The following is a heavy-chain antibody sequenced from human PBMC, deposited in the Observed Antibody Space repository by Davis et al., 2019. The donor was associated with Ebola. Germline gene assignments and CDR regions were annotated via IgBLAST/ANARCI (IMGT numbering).Heavy chain of an antibody. J-gene: IGHJ6*02. CDR1: GGTFSSYA. D-gene: IGHD2-15*01. Sequence: SVKVSCKASGGTFSSYAISWVRQAPGQGLEWMGGIITIFGTANYAQKFQGRVTITADKSTSTAYMELSSLRSEDTAVYYCARVYCSGGSCSTPHLFYYYYGMDVWGQGTTVTVSS. CDR3: ARVYCSGGSCSTPHLFYYYYGMDV. CDR2: IITIFGTA. V-gene: IGHV1-69*06.